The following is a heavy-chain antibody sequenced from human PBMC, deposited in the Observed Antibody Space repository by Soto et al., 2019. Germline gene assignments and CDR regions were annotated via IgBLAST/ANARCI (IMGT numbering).Heavy chain of an antibody. CDR2: INAGNGNT. Sequence: SLKVSFNASGYTFTSYSMRWVRQAPVQRLEWMGWINAGNGNTKYSQKFQCRVTITRDTSASTAYMELSSLRSEDTAVYYCARDYNGGYNWFDPWGQGTRVTVPQ. D-gene: IGHD3-10*01. CDR3: ARDYNGGYNWFDP. CDR1: GYTFTSYS. J-gene: IGHJ5*02. V-gene: IGHV1-3*01.